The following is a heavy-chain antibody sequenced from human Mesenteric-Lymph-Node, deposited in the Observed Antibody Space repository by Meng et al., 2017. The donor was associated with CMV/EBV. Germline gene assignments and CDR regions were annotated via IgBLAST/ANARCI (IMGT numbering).Heavy chain of an antibody. CDR3: ATAPIYQLPDY. J-gene: IGHJ4*02. CDR1: GDSISSGDYY. Sequence: SETLSLTCSVSGDSISSGDYYWSWIRQPPGKGLEWIGEINDGGSANYNPSLKSRVTISVDTSKSQFSLKVRSVTAADTAVYYCATAPIYQLPDYWGQGTLVTVSS. V-gene: IGHV4-39*07. CDR2: INDGGSA. D-gene: IGHD2-2*01.